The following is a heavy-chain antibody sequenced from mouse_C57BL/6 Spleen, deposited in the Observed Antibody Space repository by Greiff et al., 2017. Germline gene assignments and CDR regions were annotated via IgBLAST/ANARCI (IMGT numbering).Heavy chain of an antibody. CDR2: INYDGSST. D-gene: IGHD2-2*01. CDR3: AREGDYGYDRNWYFDV. Sequence: EVQLVESEGGSVQPGSSMKLSCTASGFTFSDYYMAWVRQVPEKGLEWVANINYDGSSTYYLDSLKSRFIISRDNAKNILYLQISSLKSEDTATYYCAREGDYGYDRNWYFDVWGTGTTVTVSS. J-gene: IGHJ1*03. V-gene: IGHV5-16*01. CDR1: GFTFSDYY.